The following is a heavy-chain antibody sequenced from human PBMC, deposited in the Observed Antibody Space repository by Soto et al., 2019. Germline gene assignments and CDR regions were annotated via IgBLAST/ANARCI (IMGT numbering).Heavy chain of an antibody. CDR1: GYTFTGYY. V-gene: IGHV1-2*02. CDR3: ADEGYCSSTSRYRGNGMDV. D-gene: IGHD2-2*01. J-gene: IGHJ6*02. CDR2: INPNSGGT. Sequence: ASVKVSCKASGYTFTGYYMHWVRQAPGQGLEWMGWINPNSGGTNYAQKFQGRVTMTRDTSISTAYMELSRLRSDDTAVYYCADEGYCSSTSRYRGNGMDVWGQGTTVTSP.